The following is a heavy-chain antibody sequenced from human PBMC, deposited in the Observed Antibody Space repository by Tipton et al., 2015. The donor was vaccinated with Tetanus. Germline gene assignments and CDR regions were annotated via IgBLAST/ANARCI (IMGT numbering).Heavy chain of an antibody. V-gene: IGHV1-69*01. J-gene: IGHJ5*02. Sequence: QSGPEVKKPGSSVKVSCKASGGTFSSYAISWVRQAPGQGLEWMGGIIPIFGTANYAQKFQGRVTITADGSTSTAYMELSSLRTEDTAVYYCAREGIAANWFDPWGQGTLVTVSS. D-gene: IGHD6-13*01. CDR2: IIPIFGTA. CDR3: AREGIAANWFDP. CDR1: GGTFSSYA.